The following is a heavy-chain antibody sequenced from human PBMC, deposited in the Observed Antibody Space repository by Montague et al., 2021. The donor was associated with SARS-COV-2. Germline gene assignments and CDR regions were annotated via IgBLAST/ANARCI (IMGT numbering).Heavy chain of an antibody. CDR2: ISLGGHT. V-gene: IGHV4-4*02. CDR1: GGSISDNNW. J-gene: IGHJ5*02. D-gene: IGHD1-26*01. Sequence: SEILSLTCGVSGGSISDNNWWSWVRQSPETGLEWIGEISLGGHTDYNPSLKSRVTISLDKSKNQFSLTLTSVTAADTAVYYCARDIWEPEVRSRGWFDPWGQGILVTVSS. CDR3: ARDIWEPEVRSRGWFDP.